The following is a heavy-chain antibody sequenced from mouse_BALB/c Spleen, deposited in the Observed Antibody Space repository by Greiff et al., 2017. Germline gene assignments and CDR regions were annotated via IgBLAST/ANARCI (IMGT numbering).Heavy chain of an antibody. CDR2: IDPSDSET. V-gene: IGHV1S126*01. CDR3: AREGIYYGNYGY. Sequence: VQGVESGPQLVRPGASVKISCKASGYSFTSYWMHWVKQRPGQGLEWIGMIDPSDSETRLNQKFKDKATLTVDKSSSTAYMQLSSPTSEDSAVYYCAREGIYYGNYGYWGQGTTLTVSS. CDR1: GYSFTSYW. D-gene: IGHD2-1*01. J-gene: IGHJ2*01.